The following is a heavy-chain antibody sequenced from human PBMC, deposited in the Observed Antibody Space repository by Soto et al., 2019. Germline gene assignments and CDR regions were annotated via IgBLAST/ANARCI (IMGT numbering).Heavy chain of an antibody. V-gene: IGHV3-30*18. CDR2: ISHDGSKK. CDR1: GFSFNSYE. CDR3: AKEMGGITGELAIIVNHDDYGMDV. D-gene: IGHD7-27*01. Sequence: QVQLVESGGGVVQPGRSLRLSCEASGFSFNSYEMNWVRQAPGKGPEWVAFISHDGSKKVYVASVKGRLTISRDNSKNTMDREMNSLRAEDTAVYYCAKEMGGITGELAIIVNHDDYGMDVWGQGTTVTVSS. J-gene: IGHJ6*02.